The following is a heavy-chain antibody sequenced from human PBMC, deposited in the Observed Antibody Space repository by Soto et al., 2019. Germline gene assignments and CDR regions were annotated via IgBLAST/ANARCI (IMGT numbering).Heavy chain of an antibody. CDR3: ARDRATVTTMDWFDP. CDR1: GFTFSSYS. J-gene: IGHJ5*02. CDR2: ISSSSSYI. Sequence: PGGSLRLSCAASGFTFSSYSMNWVRQAPGKGLEWVSSISSSSSYIYYADSVKGRFTISRDNAKNSLYLQMNSLRAEDTAVYYCARDRATVTTMDWFDPWGQGTLVTVSS. V-gene: IGHV3-21*01. D-gene: IGHD4-17*01.